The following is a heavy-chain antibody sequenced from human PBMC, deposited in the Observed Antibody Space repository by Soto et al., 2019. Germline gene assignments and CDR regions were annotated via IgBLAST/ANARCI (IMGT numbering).Heavy chain of an antibody. V-gene: IGHV3-23*01. Sequence: EVQLLESGGDLVQPGGSLRLSCEASGFTFSNYAMSWVRQAPGKGLEWVTGVSARGGTTYYVDPVKGRFTISRDNSKNTLYLPMNALRAEDRGVYDCAIDRGFGAGHGMDVWGQGTTVTVSS. CDR2: VSARGGTT. J-gene: IGHJ6*02. CDR1: GFTFSNYA. CDR3: AIDRGFGAGHGMDV. D-gene: IGHD3-10*01.